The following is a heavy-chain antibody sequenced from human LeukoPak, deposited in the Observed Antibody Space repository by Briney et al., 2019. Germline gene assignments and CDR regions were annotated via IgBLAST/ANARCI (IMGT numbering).Heavy chain of an antibody. V-gene: IGHV1-69*05. CDR3: AREAAAALYYFDY. Sequence: ASVKVSCKASGGTFSSYAISWVRQAPGQGLEWMGGIIPIFGTANYAQKFQGRVTITTDESTSTAYMELSSLGSEDTAVYYCAREAAAALYYFDYWGQGTLVTVSS. J-gene: IGHJ4*02. D-gene: IGHD6-13*01. CDR2: IIPIFGTA. CDR1: GGTFSSYA.